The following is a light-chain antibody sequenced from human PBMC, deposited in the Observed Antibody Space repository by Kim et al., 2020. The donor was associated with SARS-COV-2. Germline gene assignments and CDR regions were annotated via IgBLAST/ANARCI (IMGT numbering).Light chain of an antibody. J-gene: IGLJ2*01. Sequence: APGQTARMTCERNNRAPNTVHGYQQRPGQLPVLVIYFDRDRPSGIPGRFSGSNSGNTATLAISRVEAGDEAFYHCQVWDTSADHPVFGGGTQLTVL. CDR1: NRAPNT. CDR3: QVWDTSADHPV. V-gene: IGLV3-21*04. CDR2: FDR.